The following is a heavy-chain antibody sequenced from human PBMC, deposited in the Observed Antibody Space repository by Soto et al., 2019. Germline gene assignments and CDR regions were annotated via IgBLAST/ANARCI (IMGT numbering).Heavy chain of an antibody. J-gene: IGHJ4*02. V-gene: IGHV4-30-4*01. CDR2: IYYSGST. CDR1: GGSIRSGDSY. Sequence: SETLSLTCTVSGGSIRSGDSYWSWIRQPPGKGLEWIGYIYYSGSTYYNPSLKSRVTISLDTSKNQFSLNLSSVTAADTAVYYCARTHYSDRSGTDYWGQGTLVTVSS. D-gene: IGHD3-22*01. CDR3: ARTHYSDRSGTDY.